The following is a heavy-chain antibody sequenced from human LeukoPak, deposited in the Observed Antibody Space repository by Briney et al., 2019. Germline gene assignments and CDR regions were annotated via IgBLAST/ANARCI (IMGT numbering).Heavy chain of an antibody. CDR3: ARDVAGYSSTDAFDI. CDR1: GYTLTGYY. D-gene: IGHD2-2*01. J-gene: IGHJ3*02. Sequence: ASVKVSCEASGYTLTGYYMHWVRQAPGQGLEWMGWINPSSGGTNYAQKFQGRVTMTRDTSISTAYMELSRLRSDDTAVYYCARDVAGYSSTDAFDIWGQGTMVTVSS. CDR2: INPSSGGT. V-gene: IGHV1-2*02.